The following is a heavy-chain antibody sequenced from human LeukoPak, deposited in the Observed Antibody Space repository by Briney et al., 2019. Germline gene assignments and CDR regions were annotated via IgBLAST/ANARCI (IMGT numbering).Heavy chain of an antibody. Sequence: GGSLRLSCAASGFTFSSYEMTWVRQAPGMGLEWVSYISGSGSTRTYADSVKGRFTISRDNAKSSLYLQMNSLRVEDTAVYYCVRDCEKASSRWDDDCYIWGQGTMVTVSS. CDR2: ISGSGSTR. J-gene: IGHJ3*02. CDR3: VRDCEKASSRWDDDCYI. D-gene: IGHD6-19*01. V-gene: IGHV3-48*03. CDR1: GFTFSSYE.